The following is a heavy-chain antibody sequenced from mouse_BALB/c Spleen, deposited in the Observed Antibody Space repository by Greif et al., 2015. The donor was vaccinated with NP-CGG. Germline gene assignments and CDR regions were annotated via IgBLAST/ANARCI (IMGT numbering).Heavy chain of an antibody. CDR1: GFTFTDYY. D-gene: IGHD2-4*01. CDR3: ARPYYDYEDYYAMDY. CDR2: IRNKANDYTT. V-gene: IGHV7-3*02. Sequence: EVKLVESGGGLVQPGGSLRLSCATSGFTFTDYYMSWVRQPPGKALEWLGFIRNKANDYTTEYSASVKGRFTISRDNSQSILYLQMNTLRAKDRATYYCARPYYDYEDYYAMDYWGQGTSVTVSS. J-gene: IGHJ4*01.